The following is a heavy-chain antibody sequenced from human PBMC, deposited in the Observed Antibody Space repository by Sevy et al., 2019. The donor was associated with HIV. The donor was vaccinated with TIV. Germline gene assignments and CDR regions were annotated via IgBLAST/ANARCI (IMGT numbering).Heavy chain of an antibody. CDR2: IHSDDTT. Sequence: GGSLRLSCAASGFTVNSNYMTWVRQAPGKGLEGVSVIHSDDTTYHADSVKDRFTISRDNFKNTLYPHMSSLIAGDTAVYYCARGKSGYGYALNYWGQGTLVTVSS. D-gene: IGHD5-18*01. CDR1: GFTVNSNY. J-gene: IGHJ4*02. CDR3: ARGKSGYGYALNY. V-gene: IGHV3-66*01.